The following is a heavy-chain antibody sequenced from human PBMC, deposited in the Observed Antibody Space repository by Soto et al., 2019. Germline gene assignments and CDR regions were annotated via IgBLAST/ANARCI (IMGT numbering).Heavy chain of an antibody. V-gene: IGHV3-23*01. Sequence: EVELLESGGAWVQPGGSLRLPCVAPGSRLKIFNMRGFRRVPGRGLGGVPGISGSGGVTYYADSVKGRFTISRDNSKNTLYLQMNSLRAEDTAIYYCAKNRQFRSYYESAGHYDNWGQGTLVTVSS. D-gene: IGHD3-10*01. CDR2: ISGSGGVT. CDR3: AKNRQFRSYYESAGHYDN. J-gene: IGHJ4*02. CDR1: GSRLKIFN.